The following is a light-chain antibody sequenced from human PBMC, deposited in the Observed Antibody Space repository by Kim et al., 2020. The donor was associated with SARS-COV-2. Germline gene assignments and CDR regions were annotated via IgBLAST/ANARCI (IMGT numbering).Light chain of an antibody. J-gene: IGKJ1*01. Sequence: EIVLTQSPATLSLSPGERATLSCRASQSVTSYLAWYQQKPGQARRLLIYDASNRATGIPARFSGSGSGTDFTLTISSLEPEDFAVYYCQQRSNWPPTWTFGQGTKVDIK. CDR3: QQRSNWPPTWT. V-gene: IGKV3-11*01. CDR1: QSVTSY. CDR2: DAS.